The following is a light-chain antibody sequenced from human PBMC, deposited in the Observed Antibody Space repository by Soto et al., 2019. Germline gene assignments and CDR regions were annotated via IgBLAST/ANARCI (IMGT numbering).Light chain of an antibody. V-gene: IGKV3-15*01. J-gene: IGKJ2*01. Sequence: EIVMTQSPATLSVSPGERATLSCWASQSVSSNLAWFQQKPGQAPRLLIYGASTRATGIPARFSGSGSGTEFTLTISSLQSEDFAVYYCQQYNNWPPYTFGQGTKVEIK. CDR1: QSVSSN. CDR2: GAS. CDR3: QQYNNWPPYT.